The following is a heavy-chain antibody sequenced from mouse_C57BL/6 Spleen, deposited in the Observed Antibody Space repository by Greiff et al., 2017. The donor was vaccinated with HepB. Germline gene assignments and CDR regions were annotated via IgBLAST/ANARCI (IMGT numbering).Heavy chain of an antibody. CDR2: IDPETGGT. J-gene: IGHJ2*01. V-gene: IGHV1-15*01. Sequence: QVQLKQSGAELVRPGASVTLSCKASGYTFTDYEMHWVKQTPVHGLEWIGAIDPETGGTAYNQKFKGKAILTADISSSTAYMELRSLTSEDSAVYYWTRWGGSLFDYWGQGTTLTVSS. D-gene: IGHD1-1*01. CDR3: TRWGGSLFDY. CDR1: GYTFTDYE.